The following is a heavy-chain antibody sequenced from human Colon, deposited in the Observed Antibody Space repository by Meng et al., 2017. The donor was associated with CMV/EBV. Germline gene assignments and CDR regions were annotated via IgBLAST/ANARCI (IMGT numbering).Heavy chain of an antibody. Sequence: QVRLVQPGAGVKKPGAAVKVSCKASGYTFTGYFMYWVRQAPGQGLEWLGVINPITGGTNYAQKFQGRVTMTRDTSMNTAYMELSRLRSDDTAVYYCASLSGGDFNYWGQGTLVTVSS. D-gene: IGHD1-26*01. CDR2: INPITGGT. V-gene: IGHV1-2*02. CDR1: GYTFTGYF. CDR3: ASLSGGDFNY. J-gene: IGHJ4*02.